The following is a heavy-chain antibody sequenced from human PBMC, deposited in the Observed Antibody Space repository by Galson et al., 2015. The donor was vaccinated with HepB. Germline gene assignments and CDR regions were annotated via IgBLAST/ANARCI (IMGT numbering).Heavy chain of an antibody. CDR1: GYTFTSYG. CDR3: ARDSRPGWNYGGGTFDP. Sequence: SVKVSCKASGYTFTSYGISWVRQAPGQGLEWMGWISAYNGNTNYAQKPQGRVTMTTDTSTSTAYMELRSLRSDDTAVYYCARDSRPGWNYGGGTFDPWGQGTLVTVSS. CDR2: ISAYNGNT. V-gene: IGHV1-18*01. D-gene: IGHD4/OR15-4a*01. J-gene: IGHJ5*02.